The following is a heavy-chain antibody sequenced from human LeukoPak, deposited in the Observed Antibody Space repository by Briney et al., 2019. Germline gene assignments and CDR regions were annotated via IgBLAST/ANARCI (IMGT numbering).Heavy chain of an antibody. V-gene: IGHV3-48*04. CDR2: ISGSSSTI. Sequence: GGSLTLSCAASRFIFSFYSMKWIRQAPGEGLGWVSYISGSSSTILYADSVKGRFTISRDNAKNSLYVQMNRLRAEDTAVYYCARVMEQSHSYHYIDVWGKGPTVAVSS. CDR1: RFIFSFYS. D-gene: IGHD6-19*01. J-gene: IGHJ6*03. CDR3: ARVMEQSHSYHYIDV.